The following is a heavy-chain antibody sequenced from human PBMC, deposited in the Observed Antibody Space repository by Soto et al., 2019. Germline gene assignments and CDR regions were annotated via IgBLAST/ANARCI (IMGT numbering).Heavy chain of an antibody. CDR2: MNPNSGNT. CDR3: ARRGYSSSWYYYYYYGMDV. J-gene: IGHJ6*02. V-gene: IGHV1-8*01. CDR1: GYTFTSYD. D-gene: IGHD6-13*01. Sequence: QVQLVQSWAEVKKPGASVKVSCKASGYTFTSYDINWVRQATGQGLEWMGWMNPNSGNTGYAQKFQGSVTNTRNTSISKVYMELSSLRSEDTAVYYCARRGYSSSWYYYYYYGMDVWGQGTTVTLSS.